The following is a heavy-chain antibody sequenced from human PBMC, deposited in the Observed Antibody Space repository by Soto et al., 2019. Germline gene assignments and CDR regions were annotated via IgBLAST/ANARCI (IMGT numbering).Heavy chain of an antibody. CDR3: AEAATPVWSPRS. CDR1: GSTFSTTA. CDR2: ITASGRTT. Sequence: EVQLVESGGGLVQPGGSLRLSCAASGSTFSTTAMTWVRQAPGKGLKWVSAITASGRTTYHADSVKGRFTISRVQSNNTQYLQINSLRVEATAIYYCAEAATPVWSPRSWGQGTMGIVSS. D-gene: IGHD2-15*01. V-gene: IGHV3-23*04. J-gene: IGHJ5*02.